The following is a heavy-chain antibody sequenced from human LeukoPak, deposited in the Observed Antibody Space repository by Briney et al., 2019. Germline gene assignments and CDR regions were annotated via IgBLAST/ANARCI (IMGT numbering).Heavy chain of an antibody. Sequence: SQTLSLTCTVSGGSISSGDYYWSWIRQPPGKGLEWIGYIYYSGSTYYNPSLKSRVTISVDTSKNQFSLKLSSVTAADTAVYYCARDYGAVAGYYYYGMDVWGQGTTVTVSS. CDR2: IYYSGST. J-gene: IGHJ6*02. CDR1: GGSISSGDYY. CDR3: ARDYGAVAGYYYYGMDV. V-gene: IGHV4-30-4*01. D-gene: IGHD6-19*01.